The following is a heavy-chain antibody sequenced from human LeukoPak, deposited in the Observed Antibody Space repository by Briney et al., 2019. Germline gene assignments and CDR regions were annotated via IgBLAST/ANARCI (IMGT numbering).Heavy chain of an antibody. CDR1: GYTFTGYY. D-gene: IGHD2-2*01. CDR2: INPNSGGT. Sequence: AASVKVSCKASGYTFTGYYMHWVRQAPGQGLEWMGWINPNSGGTNYAQKFQGWVTMARDTSISTAYMELSRLRSDDTAVYYCAREGDTSYYFDYWGQGTLVTVSS. CDR3: AREGDTSYYFDY. J-gene: IGHJ4*02. V-gene: IGHV1-2*04.